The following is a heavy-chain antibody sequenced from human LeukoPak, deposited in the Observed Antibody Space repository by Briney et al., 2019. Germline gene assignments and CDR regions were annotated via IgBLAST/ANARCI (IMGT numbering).Heavy chain of an antibody. CDR2: ISYDGSNK. Sequence: PGGSLRLSCAASGFTFSTYAMHWVRQAPGKGLEWVAVISYDGSNKYYADSVKGRFTISRDNSKNTLYLQMNTLRAEDTAVYYCVKAPPGSGSTQYFQHWGQGTLVTVSS. J-gene: IGHJ1*01. CDR3: VKAPPGSGSTQYFQH. V-gene: IGHV3-30*18. D-gene: IGHD3-10*01. CDR1: GFTFSTYA.